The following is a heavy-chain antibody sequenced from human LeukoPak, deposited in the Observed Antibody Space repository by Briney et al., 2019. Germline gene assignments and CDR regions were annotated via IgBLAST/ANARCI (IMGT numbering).Heavy chain of an antibody. CDR2: ISSSSSYI. Sequence: KSGGSLRLSCAASGFTFSSYSMNWVRQAPGKGLEWVSSISSSSSYIYYADSVKGRFTISRDNAKNSLYLQMNSLRAEDTAVYYCARDLGEHSSSWYFSCYYYYMDVWGKGTTVTVSS. CDR3: ARDLGEHSSSWYFSCYYYYMDV. J-gene: IGHJ6*03. CDR1: GFTFSSYS. D-gene: IGHD6-13*01. V-gene: IGHV3-21*01.